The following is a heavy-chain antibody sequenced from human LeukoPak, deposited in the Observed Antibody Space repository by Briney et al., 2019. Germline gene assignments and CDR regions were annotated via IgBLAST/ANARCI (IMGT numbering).Heavy chain of an antibody. CDR2: IYYTGIT. CDR3: ARPEYFDGRGSPDGFDI. D-gene: IGHD3-22*01. Sequence: SETLSLTCTVSGGSISSHYWSWVRQPPGKGLEWIGYIYYTGITNYNPSLKSRATMSLDTSKSQVSLKLRSVTAADTAVYYCARPEYFDGRGSPDGFDIWGQGTMVTVSS. CDR1: GGSISSHY. J-gene: IGHJ3*02. V-gene: IGHV4-59*08.